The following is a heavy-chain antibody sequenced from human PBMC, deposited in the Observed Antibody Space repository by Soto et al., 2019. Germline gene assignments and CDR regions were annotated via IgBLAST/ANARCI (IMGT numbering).Heavy chain of an antibody. D-gene: IGHD6-13*01. V-gene: IGHV5-10-1*01. Sequence: PVESLKISCKGSGYSFTSYWISWVRQMPVKGLEWMGRIDPSDSYTNYSPSFQGHVTISADKSISTAYLQWSSLKASDTAMYYCASVAAAGTSAFDIWGQGTMVTVS. CDR1: GYSFTSYW. J-gene: IGHJ3*02. CDR2: IDPSDSYT. CDR3: ASVAAAGTSAFDI.